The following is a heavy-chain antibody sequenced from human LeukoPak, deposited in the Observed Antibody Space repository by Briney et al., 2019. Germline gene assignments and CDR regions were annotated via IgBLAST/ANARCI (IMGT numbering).Heavy chain of an antibody. D-gene: IGHD3-9*01. CDR1: GGTXSSYA. CDR3: ASSTDILTGYLLDY. CDR2: IIPIFGTA. J-gene: IGHJ4*02. Sequence: SVKVSCKASGGTXSSYAISWVRQAPGQGLEWMGGIIPIFGTANYAQKFQGRVTITADESTSTAYMELSSLRSEDTAVYYCASSTDILTGYLLDYWGQGTLVTVSS. V-gene: IGHV1-69*13.